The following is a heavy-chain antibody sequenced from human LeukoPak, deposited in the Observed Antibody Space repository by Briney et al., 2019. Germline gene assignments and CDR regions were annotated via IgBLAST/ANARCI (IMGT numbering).Heavy chain of an antibody. CDR1: GGSFSGYY. J-gene: IGHJ4*02. D-gene: IGHD6-19*01. CDR3: AGGLPGYSSGWYLY. V-gene: IGHV4-34*01. Sequence: PSETLSLTCAVYGGSFSGYYWSWIRQPPGKGLEWIGEINHSGSTNYNPSLKSRVTISVDTSKNQFSLKLSSVTAADTAVYYCAGGLPGYSSGWYLYWGQGTLVTVSS. CDR2: INHSGST.